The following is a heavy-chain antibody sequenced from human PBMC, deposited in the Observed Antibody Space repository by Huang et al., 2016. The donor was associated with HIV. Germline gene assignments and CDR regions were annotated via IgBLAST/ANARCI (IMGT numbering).Heavy chain of an antibody. J-gene: IGHJ6*03. Sequence: QVQLVQSGSVLKEPGASVQGSCKASGYTFTGSPLTWVRQAPGQGLECVGWCRTITEVPTYTQAYTGLLVLSLDTSISTSYLQISSLKPEDTATYFCARGISRSVNNYYYMDVWGKGTTVTVSS. CDR2: CRTITEVP. CDR1: GYTFTGSP. V-gene: IGHV7-4-1*02. CDR3: ARGISRSVNNYYYMDV. D-gene: IGHD6-19*01.